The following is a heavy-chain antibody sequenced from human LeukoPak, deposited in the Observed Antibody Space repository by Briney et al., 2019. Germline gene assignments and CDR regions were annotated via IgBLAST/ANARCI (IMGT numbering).Heavy chain of an antibody. V-gene: IGHV3-23*01. Sequence: GGSLRLSCAASGFTFSSYAMSWVRQAPGKGLEWVSVLSNSGGTTYYADSEKGRFTISRDNSKNTLYLQMNSLRAEDTALYYCAKGRPLPRRGAFDIWGQGTMVTVSS. CDR3: AKGRPLPRRGAFDI. CDR2: LSNSGGTT. CDR1: GFTFSSYA. D-gene: IGHD3-10*01. J-gene: IGHJ3*02.